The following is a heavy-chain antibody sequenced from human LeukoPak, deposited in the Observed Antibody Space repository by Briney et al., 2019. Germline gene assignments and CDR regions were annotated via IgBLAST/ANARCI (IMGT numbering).Heavy chain of an antibody. J-gene: IGHJ3*02. CDR3: AKDGPEGKRVFDI. D-gene: IGHD1-1*01. V-gene: IGHV3-74*01. CDR1: GFTFSNFW. Sequence: PAGGSLRLSCAASGFTFSNFWMHWVRQTPGKGLVWVSRINRDGSSTNYVDSVKGRFTISRDNAKNTLYLQMNSLRDEDTAVYYCAKDGPEGKRVFDIWGQGTMVTVSS. CDR2: INRDGSST.